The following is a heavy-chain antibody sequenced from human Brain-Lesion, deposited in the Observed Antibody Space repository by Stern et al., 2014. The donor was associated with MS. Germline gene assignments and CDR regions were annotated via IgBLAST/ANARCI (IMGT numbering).Heavy chain of an antibody. V-gene: IGHV4-39*01. Sequence: QVQLVESGPGLVKPSETLSLTCTVAGGSVSSTSYAWAWIRPPPGKGLEWIGTIYYSGKTYYSPSLTSRLTISLDTSKNPFSLQLGSVTAADTAVYYCAGEEDIRYCSGGSCTGNWFDPWGQGTLVTVSS. J-gene: IGHJ5*02. CDR2: IYYSGKT. CDR3: AGEEDIRYCSGGSCTGNWFDP. CDR1: GGSVSSTSYA. D-gene: IGHD2-15*01.